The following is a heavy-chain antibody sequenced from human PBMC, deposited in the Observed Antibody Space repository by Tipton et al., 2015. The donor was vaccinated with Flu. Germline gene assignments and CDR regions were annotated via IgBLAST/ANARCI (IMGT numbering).Heavy chain of an antibody. J-gene: IGHJ6*03. Sequence: TLSLTCTVSGGSVSSYYWSWLRQPAGKGLEYIGRVYASGSTDYNPSLKSRVTMSVDTSKNQFSLKVTSMTAADTAVYFCARDWEQQLGTYFYYYMDVWGNGTAVIVSS. V-gene: IGHV4-4*07. CDR1: GGSVSSYY. CDR2: VYASGST. D-gene: IGHD6-13*01. CDR3: ARDWEQQLGTYFYYYMDV.